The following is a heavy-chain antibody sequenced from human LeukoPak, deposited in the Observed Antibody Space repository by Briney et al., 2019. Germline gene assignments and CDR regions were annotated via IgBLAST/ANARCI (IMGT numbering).Heavy chain of an antibody. CDR2: IYTSGST. Sequence: SQTLSLTCTVSGGSISSGSYYWRWIRQPAGKGLEWIGRIYTSGSTNYNPSLKSRVTISVDTSKNQFSPKLSSVTAADTAVYYCAREQGYNYFDWGQGTLVTVSS. CDR1: GGSISSGSYY. V-gene: IGHV4-61*02. D-gene: IGHD5-24*01. J-gene: IGHJ4*02. CDR3: AREQGYNYFD.